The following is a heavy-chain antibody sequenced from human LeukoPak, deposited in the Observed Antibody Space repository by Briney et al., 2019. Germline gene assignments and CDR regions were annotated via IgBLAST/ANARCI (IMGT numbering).Heavy chain of an antibody. Sequence: GGSLRLSCAASGFTFSSYSMNWVRQAPGKGLEWVSSISSSSSYIYYADSVKGRFTISRDNAKNSLYLQMNSLRAEDTAVYYCASLLDPDPDRDYWGQGTLVTVSS. CDR1: GFTFSSYS. CDR3: ASLLDPDPDRDY. J-gene: IGHJ4*02. D-gene: IGHD3-22*01. V-gene: IGHV3-21*01. CDR2: ISSSSSYI.